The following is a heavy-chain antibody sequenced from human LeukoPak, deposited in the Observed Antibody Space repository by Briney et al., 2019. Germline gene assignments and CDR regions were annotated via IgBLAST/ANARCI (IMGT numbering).Heavy chain of an antibody. CDR2: IYYSGST. J-gene: IGHJ4*02. V-gene: IGHV4-30-4*01. Sequence: SETLSLTCTVSGDSITSGDYYWSWIRQPPGKGLEWIGYIYYSGSTYYNPSLKSRVTISVDTSKNQFSLKLSSVTAADTAVYYWARGVLVVGHYSFDSWGQGTLVTVSS. CDR3: ARGVLVVGHYSFDS. CDR1: GDSITSGDYY. D-gene: IGHD2-8*02.